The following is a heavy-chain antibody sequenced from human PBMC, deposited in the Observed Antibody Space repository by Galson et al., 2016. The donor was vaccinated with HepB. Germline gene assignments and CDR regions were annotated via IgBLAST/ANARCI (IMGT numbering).Heavy chain of an antibody. CDR3: TNLDFWSGPSPRHYYYGMDV. CDR1: GFTFSRHA. CDR2: ISGSGGST. Sequence: SLRLSCAASGFTFSRHAMSWVRQAPGKGLEWVSAISGSGGSTYYAGSVKGRFTISRDNSKNTLYLQMNSLRAEDTALYYRTNLDFWSGPSPRHYYYGMDVWGQGTTVTVSS. D-gene: IGHD3-3*01. V-gene: IGHV3-23*01. J-gene: IGHJ6*02.